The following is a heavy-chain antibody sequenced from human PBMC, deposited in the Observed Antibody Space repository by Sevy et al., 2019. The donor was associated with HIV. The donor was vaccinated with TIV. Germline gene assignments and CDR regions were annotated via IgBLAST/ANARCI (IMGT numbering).Heavy chain of an antibody. Sequence: ASVKVSCKASGYTFTSYGISWVRQAPGQGLEWMGWINGYNGNTNYGQKLQGRVTMTTDTSTNTAYMELRSLRSDDTAVYYCARGEAAGGTPIYYWGQGTLVTVSS. J-gene: IGHJ4*02. D-gene: IGHD6-13*01. CDR2: INGYNGNT. CDR1: GYTFTSYG. CDR3: ARGEAAGGTPIYY. V-gene: IGHV1-18*04.